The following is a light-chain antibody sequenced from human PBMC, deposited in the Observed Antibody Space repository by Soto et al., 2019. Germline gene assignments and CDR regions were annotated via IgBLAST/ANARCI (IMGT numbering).Light chain of an antibody. CDR2: DVS. Sequence: QSALTQPASVSGSPGQSITISCTGTSSDVGGYNYVSWYQQHPGKFPKLMIYDVSNRPSGVSNRFSGSKSGNTASLTISGLQAEDEADYYCSSYTSSSTYVFGIGTKVTVL. CDR1: SSDVGGYNY. CDR3: SSYTSSSTYV. V-gene: IGLV2-14*03. J-gene: IGLJ1*01.